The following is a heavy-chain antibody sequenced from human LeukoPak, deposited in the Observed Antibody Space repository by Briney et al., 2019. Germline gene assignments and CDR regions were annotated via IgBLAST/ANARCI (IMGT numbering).Heavy chain of an antibody. Sequence: GGSLRLSCAASEFTFNSYAMSWVRQAPGKGLEWVSSVGGNTGATYYADSVKGRFTISRDNSKNTLYLQMHSLSADDTAVYYSAKGLSRDLLPDFYYWGQGALVTVSS. V-gene: IGHV3-23*01. CDR2: VGGNTGAT. D-gene: IGHD1-26*01. CDR3: AKGLSRDLLPDFYY. J-gene: IGHJ4*02. CDR1: EFTFNSYA.